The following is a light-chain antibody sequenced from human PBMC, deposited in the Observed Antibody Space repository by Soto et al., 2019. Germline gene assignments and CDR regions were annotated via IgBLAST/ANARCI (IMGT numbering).Light chain of an antibody. CDR1: SSDVGVYNY. CDR3: SSYAGTNSVV. V-gene: IGLV2-8*01. CDR2: EVS. J-gene: IGLJ2*01. Sequence: QSVLTQPPSASGSPGQSVTISCTGTSSDVGVYNYVSWYQQHPGKAPKLMIYEVSKRPSGVPDRFSGSKSANTASLTVSGLQPEDEADYYCSSYAGTNSVVFGGGTKVTVL.